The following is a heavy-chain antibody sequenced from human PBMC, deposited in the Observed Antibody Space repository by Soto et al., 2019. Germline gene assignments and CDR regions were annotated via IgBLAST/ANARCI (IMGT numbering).Heavy chain of an antibody. D-gene: IGHD3-3*01. CDR3: ARGQRFSDWFDP. CDR2: IYSSGST. J-gene: IGHJ5*02. Sequence: PSETLSLTCTVSGGAINSYYWTWIRQPGGKGLEWIGRIYSSGSTKYNPSLQSRVTMSLDTSKNQFSLRLTSVTAADTAVYYCARGQRFSDWFDPWGQGTLVTVSS. CDR1: GGAINSYY. V-gene: IGHV4-4*07.